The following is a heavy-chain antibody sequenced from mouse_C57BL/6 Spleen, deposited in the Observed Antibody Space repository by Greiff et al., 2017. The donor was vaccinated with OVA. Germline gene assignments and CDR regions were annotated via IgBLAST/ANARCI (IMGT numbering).Heavy chain of an antibody. CDR3: ASEDYYGSRGYFDV. J-gene: IGHJ1*03. Sequence: QVQLQQPGAELVKPGASVKLSCKASGYTFPSYWMHWVKQRPGRGLEWIGRIDPNSGGTKYNEQFKSKATLTVDKPSSTAYMQLSSLTSEDSAVYYCASEDYYGSRGYFDVWGTGTTVTVSS. CDR1: GYTFPSYW. V-gene: IGHV1-72*01. CDR2: IDPNSGGT. D-gene: IGHD1-1*01.